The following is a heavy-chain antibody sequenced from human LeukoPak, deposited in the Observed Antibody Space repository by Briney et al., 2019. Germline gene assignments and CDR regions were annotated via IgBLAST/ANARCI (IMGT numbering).Heavy chain of an antibody. CDR2: VYYSGST. D-gene: IGHD3-22*01. CDR3: ARQYYDSSGYYPWYFDY. J-gene: IGHJ4*02. Sequence: SETLSLTCTVSGGSFSSTTYYWCWIRPPPGKRLEWIGSVYYSGSTYYNQSLNSRVTISVDTSKNQFSLKLTSVTAADTAVYYCARQYYDSSGYYPWYFDYWGQGTLVTVSS. V-gene: IGHV4-39*01. CDR1: GGSFSSTTYY.